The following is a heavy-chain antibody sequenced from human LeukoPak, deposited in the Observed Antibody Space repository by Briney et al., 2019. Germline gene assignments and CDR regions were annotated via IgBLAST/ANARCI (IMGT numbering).Heavy chain of an antibody. V-gene: IGHV4-30-4*08. D-gene: IGHD3-3*01. CDR2: IYYSGST. CDR3: ARVAYYDFWSGYYSRYYYMDV. Sequence: SETLSLTCTVSGGSISSGDYYWSWIRQPPGKGLGWIGYIYYSGSTYYNPSLKSRVTISVDTSKNQFSLKLSSVTAADTAVYYCARVAYYDFWSGYYSRYYYMDVWGKGTTVTVSS. CDR1: GGSISSGDYY. J-gene: IGHJ6*03.